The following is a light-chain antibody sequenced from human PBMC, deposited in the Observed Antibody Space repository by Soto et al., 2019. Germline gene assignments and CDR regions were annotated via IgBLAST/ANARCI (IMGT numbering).Light chain of an antibody. V-gene: IGLV2-14*01. CDR1: SSDIGGYNY. J-gene: IGLJ1*01. CDR2: EVS. Sequence: QSALTQPASVSGSPGQSITISCAGTSSDIGGYNYVSWYQQHPGKAPKVMIYEVSNRPSGVSNRFSGSKSGNTASLTISGLQAEDEAHYSCSTYTSSSTPYVFGSGTKGT. CDR3: STYTSSSTPYV.